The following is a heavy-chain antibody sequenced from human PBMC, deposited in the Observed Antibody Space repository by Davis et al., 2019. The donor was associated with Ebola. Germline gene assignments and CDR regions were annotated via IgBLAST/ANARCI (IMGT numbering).Heavy chain of an antibody. Sequence: SETLSLTCTVSGGSISGYYWSWIRQPPVKGLEWIGNLYHGGGTNYSPSLKSRLTISVDTSKNQFSLKLTSVTAADTAVYYCASHDYGDYVSFDYWGQGSLVTVSS. J-gene: IGHJ4*02. CDR3: ASHDYGDYVSFDY. D-gene: IGHD4-17*01. CDR2: LYHGGGT. CDR1: GGSISGYY. V-gene: IGHV4-59*08.